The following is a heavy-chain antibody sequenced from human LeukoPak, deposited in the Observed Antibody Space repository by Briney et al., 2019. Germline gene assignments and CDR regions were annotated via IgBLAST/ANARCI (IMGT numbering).Heavy chain of an antibody. CDR2: IIPIFGTA. D-gene: IGHD3-22*01. Sequence: SVKVSCKASGGAFSSYAISWVRQAPGQGLEWMGGIIPIFGTANYAQKFQGRVTITADESTSTAYMELSSLRSEDMAVYYCARARNYYDSGFLFDYWGQGTLVTVSS. CDR3: ARARNYYDSGFLFDY. J-gene: IGHJ4*02. V-gene: IGHV1-69*13. CDR1: GGAFSSYA.